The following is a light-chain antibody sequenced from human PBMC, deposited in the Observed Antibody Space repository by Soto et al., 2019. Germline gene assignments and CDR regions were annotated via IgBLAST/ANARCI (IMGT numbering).Light chain of an antibody. V-gene: IGKV1-5*03. CDR1: QSISSH. J-gene: IGKJ1*01. Sequence: DIHMTPAPSSLSAAVEGRVTITCRASQSISSHLNWYQQKPGKAPKLLIYKASTLKSGVPSRFSGSGSGTEFTLTISSLQPYDVATYYCQHYNSYSEACGQGAKV. CDR2: KAS. CDR3: QHYNSYSEA.